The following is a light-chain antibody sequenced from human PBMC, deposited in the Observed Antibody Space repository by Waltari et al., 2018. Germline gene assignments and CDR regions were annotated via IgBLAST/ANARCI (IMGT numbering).Light chain of an antibody. CDR3: QEYDSLPVT. CDR2: KSS. Sequence: TCRASQSVKKNLAWYQQRPGKAPKVLVNKSSRLESGVPSRFSGSGYGTEFTLTISSLQPDDFATYYCQEYDSLPVTFGGGTKVEI. J-gene: IGKJ4*01. CDR1: QSVKKN. V-gene: IGKV1-5*03.